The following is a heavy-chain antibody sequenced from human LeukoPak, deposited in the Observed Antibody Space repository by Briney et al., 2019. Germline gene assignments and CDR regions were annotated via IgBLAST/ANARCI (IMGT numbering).Heavy chain of an antibody. D-gene: IGHD2-8*02. CDR3: ASITGGYIDY. V-gene: IGHV4-30-4*08. J-gene: IGHJ4*02. CDR2: IYYSGST. Sequence: SETLSLTCTVSGGSISSGDYCWSWIRQPPGKGLEWIGYIYYSGSTYYNPSLKSRVTISVGTSKNQFSLKLSSVTAADTAVYYCASITGGYIDYWGQGTLVTVSS. CDR1: GGSISSGDYC.